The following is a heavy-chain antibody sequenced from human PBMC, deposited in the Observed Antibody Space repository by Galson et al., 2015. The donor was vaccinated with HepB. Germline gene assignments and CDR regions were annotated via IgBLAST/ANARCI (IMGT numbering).Heavy chain of an antibody. CDR1: GFTVSSNY. J-gene: IGHJ3*02. Sequence: SLRLSCAASGFTVSSNYMSWVRQAPGKGLEWVSVIYSGGSTYYADSVKGRFTISRDNSENTLYLQMNSLRVEDTAVYYCARVVRGVIPHGAFDIWGQGTMVTVSS. V-gene: IGHV3-66*01. D-gene: IGHD3-10*02. CDR3: ARVVRGVIPHGAFDI. CDR2: IYSGGST.